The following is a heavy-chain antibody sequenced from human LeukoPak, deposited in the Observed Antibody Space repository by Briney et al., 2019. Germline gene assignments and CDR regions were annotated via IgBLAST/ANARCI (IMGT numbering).Heavy chain of an antibody. CDR2: ISGGSGAT. V-gene: IGHV3-23*01. CDR1: GFTFDDYA. Sequence: GGSLRLSCAASGFTFDDYAMSWVRQSPGKGLEWVSAISGGSGATYYADSVKGRFTISRDNSKNTLYLQMNSLRAEDTAVYYCAKFYDILTGYFDYWGQGTLVTVSS. J-gene: IGHJ4*02. CDR3: AKFYDILTGYFDY. D-gene: IGHD3-9*01.